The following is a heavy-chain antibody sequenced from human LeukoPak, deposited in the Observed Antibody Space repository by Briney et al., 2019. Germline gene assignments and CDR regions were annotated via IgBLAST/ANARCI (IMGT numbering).Heavy chain of an antibody. CDR2: IWYDGSNK. CDR3: ARDIRRSYYFDY. V-gene: IGHV3-33*01. D-gene: IGHD3-3*02. J-gene: IGHJ4*02. Sequence: GGSLRLSCAASGFTFSSYGMHWVRQAPGKGLEWVAVIWYDGSNKYYADSVKGRFTISRDNSKNTLYLQMNSLRAEDTAVYYCARDIRRSYYFDYWGQGTLVTVSS. CDR1: GFTFSSYG.